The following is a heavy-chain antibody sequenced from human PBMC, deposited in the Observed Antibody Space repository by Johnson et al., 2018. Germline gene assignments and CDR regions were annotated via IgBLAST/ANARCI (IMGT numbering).Heavy chain of an antibody. CDR1: GGTFSSYA. CDR3: ARSDITIFGVVKRHYYYYGMDV. V-gene: IGHV1-69*01. J-gene: IGHJ6*02. CDR2: IIPIFGTA. D-gene: IGHD3-3*01. Sequence: QVQLVESGAEVKKPGSSVKVCCKASGGTFSSYAISWVRQAPGQGLEWMGGIIPIFGTANYAQKFQGRVTLTADESTSTAYMELSSLRSEDTAVYYCARSDITIFGVVKRHYYYYGMDVWGQGTTVTVSS.